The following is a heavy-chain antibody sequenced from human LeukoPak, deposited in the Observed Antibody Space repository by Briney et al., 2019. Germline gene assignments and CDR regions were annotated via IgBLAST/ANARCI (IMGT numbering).Heavy chain of an antibody. Sequence: PGGSLRLSCAASGFTFSSYWMHWVRQALGKRLVWVSRINSDGSTTTYADSVKGRFSISRDNAKDTLYLQMTSLRAEDTAVYYCARATYYYDSSGYRAIYYFDYWGQGTLVTVSS. D-gene: IGHD3-22*01. CDR3: ARATYYYDSSGYRAIYYFDY. CDR1: GFTFSSYW. V-gene: IGHV3-74*01. CDR2: INSDGSTT. J-gene: IGHJ4*02.